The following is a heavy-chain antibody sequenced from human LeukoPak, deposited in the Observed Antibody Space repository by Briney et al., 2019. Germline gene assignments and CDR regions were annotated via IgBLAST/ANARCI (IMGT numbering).Heavy chain of an antibody. CDR3: AKDFPSGWST. Sequence: GGSLTLSCAASGFTFSSYAMSWVRQAPGKGLEWVSAISGSGSGGSTYHADSVKGRFTISRDNSWNTLYLQMNSLRAEDTALYYCAKDFPSGWSTWGQGTLVTVSS. V-gene: IGHV3-23*01. CDR2: ISGSGSGGST. J-gene: IGHJ5*02. D-gene: IGHD6-19*01. CDR1: GFTFSSYA.